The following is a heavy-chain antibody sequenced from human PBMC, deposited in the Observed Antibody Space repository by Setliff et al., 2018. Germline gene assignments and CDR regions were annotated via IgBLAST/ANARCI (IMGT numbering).Heavy chain of an antibody. CDR3: ARHRAVAGAYYFDF. J-gene: IGHJ4*02. Sequence: PSETLSLTCAVSVYSISRDCHWGWIRQPPGKGLEWIGSIYYSGNTYYNASLKGRVTISGDASKNQFSLKLTAVTAADTAIYYCARHRAVAGAYYFDFWGQGTQVTVSS. CDR1: VYSISRDCH. V-gene: IGHV4-38-2*01. D-gene: IGHD6-19*01. CDR2: IYYSGNT.